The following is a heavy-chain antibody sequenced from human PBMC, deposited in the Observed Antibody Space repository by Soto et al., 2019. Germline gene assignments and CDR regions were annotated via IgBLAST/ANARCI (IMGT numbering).Heavy chain of an antibody. D-gene: IGHD3-10*02. CDR1: GYSISSGYH. V-gene: IGHV4-38-2*02. J-gene: IGHJ4*02. CDR3: ARDAYDRSDY. Sequence: SETLSLTCAVSGYSISSGYHWGWIRQSPGKGLEWIGSIYHSGSTYYNPSLKSRVTTSVDTSRNQLSLKINSVTAADTAVYYCARDAYDRSDYWGRGTLVTVSS. CDR2: IYHSGST.